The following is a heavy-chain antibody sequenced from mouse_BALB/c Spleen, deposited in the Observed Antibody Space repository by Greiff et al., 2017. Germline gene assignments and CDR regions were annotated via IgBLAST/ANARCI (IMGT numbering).Heavy chain of an antibody. Sequence: VQLQQSGAELVKPGASVKLSCKASGYTFTSYYMYWVKQRPGQGLEWIGEINPSNGGTNFNEKFKSKATLTVDKSSSTAYMQLSSLTSEDSAVYYCTRGYSPAWFAYWGQGTLVTVSA. D-gene: IGHD2-14*01. J-gene: IGHJ3*01. CDR3: TRGYSPAWFAY. CDR2: INPSNGGT. CDR1: GYTFTSYY. V-gene: IGHV1S81*02.